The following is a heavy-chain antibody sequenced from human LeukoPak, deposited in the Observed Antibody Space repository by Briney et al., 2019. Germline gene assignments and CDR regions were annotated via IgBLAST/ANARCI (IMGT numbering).Heavy chain of an antibody. CDR1: GNYW. J-gene: IGHJ4*02. D-gene: IGHD2-2*01. Sequence: GGSLRLSCAASGNYWMHWVRQAPGKGLLWVSHINSDGSWTTYADSVKGRFTISKDNAKNTVYLQMNNLRAEDTTVYYCVSFYETYWGRGTLVTVSS. CDR3: VSFYETY. V-gene: IGHV3-74*01. CDR2: INSDGSWT.